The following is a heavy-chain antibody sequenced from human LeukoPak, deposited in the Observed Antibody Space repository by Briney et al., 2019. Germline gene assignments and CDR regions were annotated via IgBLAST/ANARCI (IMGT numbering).Heavy chain of an antibody. CDR2: IKSKTDGGTT. CDR1: GFTFTNAW. Sequence: GGSLRLSCAASGFTFTNAWMSWVRQAPGKGLEWVGRIKSKTDGGTTDYAAPVKGRFTISRDDSKNTLYLQINSLKAEDTAVYYCTLLEKGYDSSGFYYVPHFDYWGQGTLVTVSS. D-gene: IGHD3-22*01. CDR3: TLLEKGYDSSGFYYVPHFDY. J-gene: IGHJ4*02. V-gene: IGHV3-15*01.